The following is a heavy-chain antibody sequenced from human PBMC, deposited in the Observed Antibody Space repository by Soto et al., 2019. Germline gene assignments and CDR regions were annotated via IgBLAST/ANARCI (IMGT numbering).Heavy chain of an antibody. V-gene: IGHV6-1*01. CDR1: GDSVSSKSAG. J-gene: IGHJ4*02. CDR2: TYYRSKWYN. Sequence: SQTLSLTCAISGDSVSSKSAGWNWIRQSPSRGLEWLGRTYYRSKWYNEYAISVKGRITINPDTSKNQFSLQLNSVTPEDTALYYCARAGQWLFDYWGQGTLVTVPS. D-gene: IGHD6-19*01. CDR3: ARAGQWLFDY.